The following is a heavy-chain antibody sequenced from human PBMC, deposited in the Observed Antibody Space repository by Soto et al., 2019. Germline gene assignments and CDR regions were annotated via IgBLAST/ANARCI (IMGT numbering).Heavy chain of an antibody. CDR2: LSYDDGNVR. V-gene: IGHV3-30-3*01. CDR1: GFPFSEYA. J-gene: IGHJ3*02. D-gene: IGHD1-26*01. CDR3: ARDQGGAYFPHDGFDM. Sequence: QEQLVESGGGVVQPGRSLRLSCVASGFPFSEYAMHWVRQAPGKGLEWVAVLSYDDGNVRYYADSVQGRFTGSRDNSKNTLFLQMDSLRSEDTAVYYCARDQGGAYFPHDGFDMWGQGTVVTVSS.